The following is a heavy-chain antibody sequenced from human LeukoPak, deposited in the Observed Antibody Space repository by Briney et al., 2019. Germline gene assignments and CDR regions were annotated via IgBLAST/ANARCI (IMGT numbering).Heavy chain of an antibody. D-gene: IGHD3-3*01. Sequence: GGSLRLSCAASGFTFSSYAMSWVRQAPGKGLEWVSAISGSGGTTYYADSVKGRFTISRDNAKNALYLQMNSLRAEDTAVYYCARPTAYDFWSGSLDYWGQGTLVTVPS. J-gene: IGHJ4*02. CDR1: GFTFSSYA. V-gene: IGHV3-23*01. CDR2: ISGSGGTT. CDR3: ARPTAYDFWSGSLDY.